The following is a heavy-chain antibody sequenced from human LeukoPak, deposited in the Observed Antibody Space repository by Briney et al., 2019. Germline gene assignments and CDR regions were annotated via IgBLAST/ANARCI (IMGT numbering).Heavy chain of an antibody. CDR3: ARELVVVPAALYNWFDP. CDR1: GYSISSGYY. Sequence: SETLSLTCAVSGYSISSGYYWGWIRQPPGKGLEWIGNGYHSGSTDYTPSLKSRVTISVDTSKNQFSLKLSSVTAADTAVYYCARELVVVPAALYNWFDPWGQGTLVTVSS. CDR2: GYHSGST. D-gene: IGHD2-2*01. V-gene: IGHV4-38-2*02. J-gene: IGHJ5*02.